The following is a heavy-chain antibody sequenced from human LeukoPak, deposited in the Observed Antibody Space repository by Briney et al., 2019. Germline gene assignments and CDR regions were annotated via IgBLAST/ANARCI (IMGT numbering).Heavy chain of an antibody. CDR3: AYWAGTAAGFNGPFDY. J-gene: IGHJ4*02. CDR2: ITSSSTNT. CDR1: GFTFSSYS. Sequence: GGSLRLSCAASGFTFSSYSMNWVRQAPGKGLEWVSDITSSSTNTYYADSVKGRFTISRDNAKNSLYLQMNSLSAEDTALYYCAYWAGTAAGFNGPFDYWGQGTLVTVSS. V-gene: IGHV3-48*04. D-gene: IGHD6-13*01.